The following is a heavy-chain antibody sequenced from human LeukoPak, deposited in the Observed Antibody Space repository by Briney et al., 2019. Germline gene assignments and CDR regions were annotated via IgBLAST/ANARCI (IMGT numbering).Heavy chain of an antibody. CDR2: INPNSGGT. D-gene: IGHD6-13*01. CDR3: ARDARSSSWPTDWFDP. Sequence: ASVKVSCKASGGTFSSYAISWVRQAPGQGLEWMGWINPNSGGTNYAQKFQGRVTMTRDTSISTAYMELSRLRSDDTAVYYCARDARSSSWPTDWFDPWGQGTLVTVSS. V-gene: IGHV1-2*02. CDR1: GGTFSSYA. J-gene: IGHJ5*02.